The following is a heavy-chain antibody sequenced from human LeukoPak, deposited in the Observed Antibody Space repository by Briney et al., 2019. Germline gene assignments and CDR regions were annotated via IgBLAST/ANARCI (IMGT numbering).Heavy chain of an antibody. J-gene: IGHJ4*02. D-gene: IGHD1-14*01. Sequence: GGSLRLSCAASGFTFSSYSMNWVRRAPGKGLEWVSYISSSSSTIYYADSVKDRFTISRDNAKNSLYLQMNSLRAEDMAVYYCARDAPDSFDYWGQGTLVTVSS. V-gene: IGHV3-48*01. CDR2: ISSSSSTI. CDR3: ARDAPDSFDY. CDR1: GFTFSSYS.